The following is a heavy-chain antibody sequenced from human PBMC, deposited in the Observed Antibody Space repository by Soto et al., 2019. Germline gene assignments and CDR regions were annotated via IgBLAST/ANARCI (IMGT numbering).Heavy chain of an antibody. CDR2: IYYSGST. V-gene: IGHV4-61*01. Sequence: QVQLQESGPGLVKPSETLSLTCTVSGGSVSSASYYWSWIRQPPGKGLEWIGFIYYSGSTNYNPSLKSRATISVDTSKNQFSLKLSSVTAADTAVYYFARGPPPNWFDPWGQGTLVTVSS. J-gene: IGHJ5*02. CDR3: ARGPPPNWFDP. CDR1: GGSVSSASYY.